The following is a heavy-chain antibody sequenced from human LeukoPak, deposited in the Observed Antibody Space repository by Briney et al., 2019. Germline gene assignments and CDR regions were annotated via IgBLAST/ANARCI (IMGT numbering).Heavy chain of an antibody. V-gene: IGHV3-23*01. Sequence: GGSLRLSCAASGFTFSSYAMSWVRQAPGKGLEWVSAISGSGGNTYYADSVKGRFTISRDNSKNTLYLQMNSLRAEDTAVYYCARSLRYFYYGMDVWGQGTTVTVSS. J-gene: IGHJ6*02. CDR1: GFTFSSYA. CDR3: ARSLRYFYYGMDV. CDR2: ISGSGGNT.